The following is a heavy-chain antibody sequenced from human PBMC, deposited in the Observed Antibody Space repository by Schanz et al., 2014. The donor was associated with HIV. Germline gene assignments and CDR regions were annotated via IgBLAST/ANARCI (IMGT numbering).Heavy chain of an antibody. J-gene: IGHJ6*02. D-gene: IGHD1-1*01. Sequence: EVQLLESGGGLVQPGGSLRLSCAASTFTFNNYDMGWVRQAPGKGLEWVSGISGNGGSTYHADSVKGRFTISRDNSKNTLYLQMNSLRADDTAVYYCTKEVPPDAWGQGTTVTVSS. V-gene: IGHV3-23*01. CDR3: TKEVPPDA. CDR2: ISGNGGST. CDR1: TFTFNNYD.